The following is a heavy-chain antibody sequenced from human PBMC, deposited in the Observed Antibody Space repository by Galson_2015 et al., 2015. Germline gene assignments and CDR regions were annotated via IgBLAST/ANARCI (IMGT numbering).Heavy chain of an antibody. CDR2: ISSSGDTI. D-gene: IGHD3-3*01. CDR3: ASPRSLLRF. V-gene: IGHV3-48*03. J-gene: IGHJ4*02. CDR1: GFTFSSYD. Sequence: SLRLSCAASGFTFSSYDMHWVRQAPGKGLEWISYISSSGDTIYYADSVKGRFTISRDNAKNSLYLQMNSLRAEDTAVYYCASPRSLLRFWGQGTLVTVSS.